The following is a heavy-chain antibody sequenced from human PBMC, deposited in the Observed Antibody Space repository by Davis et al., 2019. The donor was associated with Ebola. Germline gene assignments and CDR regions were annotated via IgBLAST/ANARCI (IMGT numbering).Heavy chain of an antibody. CDR1: NGSLYSGSFY. D-gene: IGHD6-6*01. J-gene: IGHJ4*02. CDR2: VYPSGST. CDR3: ATNSTSSAFDF. V-gene: IGHV4-61*09. Sequence: PSETLSLTCSVSNGSLYSGSFYWSWIRQPAGKGLEWIEQVYPSGSTNYNPSLRSRLTISVDASKNQFSLNLRSVTAADTALYFCATNSTSSAFDFWGQGILVTVSS.